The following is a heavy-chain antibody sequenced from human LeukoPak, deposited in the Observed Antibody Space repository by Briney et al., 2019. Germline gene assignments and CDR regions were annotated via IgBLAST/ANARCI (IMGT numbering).Heavy chain of an antibody. CDR1: GYTFTGYY. V-gene: IGHV1-2*02. CDR2: INPNSGGT. J-gene: IGHJ4*02. Sequence: GASVKVSCKASGYTFTGYYMHWVRQAPGQGLEWMGWINPNSGGTNYAQKFQGRVTMTRDTSISTAYMELSRLRSDDTAVYYCARFSLGSWSPAFDYWGQGTLVTVSP. D-gene: IGHD6-13*01. CDR3: ARFSLGSWSPAFDY.